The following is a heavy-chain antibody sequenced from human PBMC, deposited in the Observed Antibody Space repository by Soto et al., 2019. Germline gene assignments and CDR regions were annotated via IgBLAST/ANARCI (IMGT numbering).Heavy chain of an antibody. D-gene: IGHD2-2*01. Sequence: ASVKVSCKASGYTFTSYGISWVRQAPGQGLEWVGWISAYNGNTNYAQKLQGRVTMTTDTSTSTAYMELRSLRSDDTAGYYCARDLKYCSSTSCYGIHMLLGYWGQGTLVTFSS. CDR3: ARDLKYCSSTSCYGIHMLLGY. CDR2: ISAYNGNT. CDR1: GYTFTSYG. J-gene: IGHJ4*02. V-gene: IGHV1-18*01.